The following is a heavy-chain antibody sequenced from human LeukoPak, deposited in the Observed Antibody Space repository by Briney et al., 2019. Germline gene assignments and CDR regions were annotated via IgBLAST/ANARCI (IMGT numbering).Heavy chain of an antibody. Sequence: PSETLSLTCAVYGESFSGYYWSWIRQPPGKGLEWIGSIYSTGITYYNPSLQSRITISVDTPKNQFSLTLSSVTAADTAVYYCVRRYGSGDYRPDCWGQGTLVTVSS. D-gene: IGHD3-10*01. J-gene: IGHJ4*02. CDR1: GESFSGYY. V-gene: IGHV4-34*01. CDR2: IYSTGIT. CDR3: VRRYGSGDYRPDC.